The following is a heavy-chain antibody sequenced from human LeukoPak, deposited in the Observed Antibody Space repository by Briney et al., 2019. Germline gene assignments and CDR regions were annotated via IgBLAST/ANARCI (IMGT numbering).Heavy chain of an antibody. CDR1: GYTFTGYY. CDR3: ARDRVETPYDFWSGPPGSYNWFDP. Sequence: ASVKVSCKASGYTFTGYYIHWVRQAPGQGLEWMGWINPNSGGTNYAPNFQGWVTMTRDTSISTAYMELSRLRSDDTAVYYCARDRVETPYDFWSGPPGSYNWFDPWGQGTLVTVSS. J-gene: IGHJ5*02. D-gene: IGHD3-3*01. V-gene: IGHV1-2*04. CDR2: INPNSGGT.